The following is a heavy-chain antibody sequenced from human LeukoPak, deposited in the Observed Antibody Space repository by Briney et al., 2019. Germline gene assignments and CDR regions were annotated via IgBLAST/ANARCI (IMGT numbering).Heavy chain of an antibody. CDR1: GGSFSGYY. V-gene: IGHV4-34*01. D-gene: IGHD6-13*01. CDR2: INHSGST. CDR3: ARHLLYSSSWYNEGDDAFDI. J-gene: IGHJ3*02. Sequence: PSETLSLTCAVYGGSFSGYYWSWIRQPPGKGLEWIGEINHSGSTNYNPSLKSRVTISVETSKNQFSLKLSSVTAADTAVYYCARHLLYSSSWYNEGDDAFDIWGQGTMVTVSS.